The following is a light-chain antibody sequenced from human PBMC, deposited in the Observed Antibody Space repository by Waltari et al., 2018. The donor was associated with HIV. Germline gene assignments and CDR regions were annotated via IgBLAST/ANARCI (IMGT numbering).Light chain of an antibody. CDR3: QQYYSTPWT. CDR1: QSILYSANNKNY. CDR2: WAS. J-gene: IGKJ1*01. Sequence: DIVMIQSPDSLTVSLGERATINCKSSQSILYSANNKNYLTWYQQKPGQPPKLLIYWASTRESGVPDRFSGSGSGTDFTLTISSLQAEDVAVYYCQQYYSTPWTFDQGTKVEIK. V-gene: IGKV4-1*01.